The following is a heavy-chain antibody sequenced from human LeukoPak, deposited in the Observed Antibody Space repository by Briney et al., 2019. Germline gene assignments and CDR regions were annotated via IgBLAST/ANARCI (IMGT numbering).Heavy chain of an antibody. CDR2: IYSGGST. D-gene: IGHD3-10*01. V-gene: IGHV3-53*01. Sequence: GGSLRLSCAASGFTVSSNYMSWVRQAPGKGLDWVSVIYSGGSTYYADSVKGRFTISRDNSKNTLYLQMNSLRAEDTAVYYCASAMVRGPLRHYWGQGTLVTVSS. CDR3: ASAMVRGPLRHY. J-gene: IGHJ4*02. CDR1: GFTVSSNY.